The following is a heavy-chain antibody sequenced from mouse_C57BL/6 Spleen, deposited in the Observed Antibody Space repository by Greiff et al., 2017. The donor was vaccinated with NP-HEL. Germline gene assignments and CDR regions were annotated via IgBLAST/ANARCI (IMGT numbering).Heavy chain of an antibody. J-gene: IGHJ4*01. Sequence: EVKLQESGPGLVKPSQSLSLTCSVTGYSITSGYYWNWIRQFPGNKLEWMGYISYDGSNNYNPSLKNRISITRDTSKNQFFLKLNSVTTEDTATYYCARSEDYVDYAMDYWGQGTSVTVSS. V-gene: IGHV3-6*01. CDR2: ISYDGSN. CDR3: ARSEDYVDYAMDY. D-gene: IGHD2-4*01. CDR1: GYSITSGYY.